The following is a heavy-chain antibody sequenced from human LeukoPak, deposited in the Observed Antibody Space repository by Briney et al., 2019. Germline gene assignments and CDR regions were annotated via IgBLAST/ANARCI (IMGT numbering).Heavy chain of an antibody. CDR1: GASISSGDHY. CDR2: IYDTGST. D-gene: IGHD2-21*01. V-gene: IGHV4-30-4*01. Sequence: PSQTLSLTCTVSGASISSGDHYWSWIRQPPGKGLQWIGFIYDTGSTYYSPSLKRRATMLVDSSKNQLSLRLSSVTAADTAVYFCARDLMAPGDTYFDYWGHGTLVTVSA. J-gene: IGHJ4*01. CDR3: ARDLMAPGDTYFDY.